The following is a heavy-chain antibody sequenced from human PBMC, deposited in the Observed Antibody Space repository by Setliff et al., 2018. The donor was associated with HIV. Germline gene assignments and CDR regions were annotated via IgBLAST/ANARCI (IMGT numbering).Heavy chain of an antibody. D-gene: IGHD3-10*01. Sequence: KPSETLSLTCTVSGGSFSTYYWSWIRQPAGEGPEYIGRIHSTGTTIYNPSLKSRVTMSVDASKNQLSLKLRPVTAADTAVYYCARARITMIGGRLEPYAFDRWGQGTKVTVSS. V-gene: IGHV4-4*07. CDR3: ARARITMIGGRLEPYAFDR. J-gene: IGHJ3*01. CDR2: IHSTGTT. CDR1: GGSFSTYY.